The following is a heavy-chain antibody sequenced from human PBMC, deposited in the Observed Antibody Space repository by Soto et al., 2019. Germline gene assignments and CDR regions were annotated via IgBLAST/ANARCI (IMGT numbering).Heavy chain of an antibody. CDR2: IPYSGRT. V-gene: IGHV4-30-4*01. J-gene: IGHJ5*02. CDR3: ARERWKPGNKWFDP. Sequence: SQTLSLTCPVSGGYISSGDYYWSWLRHPPGKGLEWLGYIPYSGRTYYNPSLKSRVTISVDTSKNQFSLKLSSVTAADTAVYYCARERWKPGNKWFDPWGQGTLVTVS. CDR1: GGYISSGDYY. D-gene: IGHD2-15*01.